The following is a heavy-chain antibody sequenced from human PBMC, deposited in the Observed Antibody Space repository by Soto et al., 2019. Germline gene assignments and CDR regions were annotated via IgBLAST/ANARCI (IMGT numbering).Heavy chain of an antibody. CDR2: IYYSGSS. CDR1: GGSISSGGYY. Sequence: SETLSLTCTVSGGSISSGGYYWSWIRQHPGKGLEWIGYIYYSGSSYYNPSLKSRVTISVDTSKNQFSLKLSSVTAADTAVYYCARDLEYYDSSGYSTQYGMDVWGQGTTVTVSS. D-gene: IGHD3-22*01. J-gene: IGHJ6*02. CDR3: ARDLEYYDSSGYSTQYGMDV. V-gene: IGHV4-31*03.